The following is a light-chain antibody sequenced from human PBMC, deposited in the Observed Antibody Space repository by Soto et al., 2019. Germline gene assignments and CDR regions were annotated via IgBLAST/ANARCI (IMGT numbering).Light chain of an antibody. J-gene: IGKJ1*01. CDR3: QQYGSSPET. Sequence: EIVLTQSPGTLSLSPGERATLSCGASQSVSSAYLAWYQQKPGQAPRLLIYDVSSRATGIPDRFSGSGSGTDFTLTVSRLEPEDFAVYYCQQYGSSPETFGQGTKVEIK. CDR1: QSVSSAY. V-gene: IGKV3-20*01. CDR2: DVS.